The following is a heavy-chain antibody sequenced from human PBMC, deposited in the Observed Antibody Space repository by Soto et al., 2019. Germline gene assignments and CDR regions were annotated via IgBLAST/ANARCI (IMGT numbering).Heavy chain of an antibody. D-gene: IGHD6-13*01. CDR2: IYYSGST. V-gene: IGHV4-59*01. CDR3: ARAFFSASGVTAAAGTDYYYYYGMDV. J-gene: IGHJ6*02. CDR1: GGSISSYY. Sequence: SQTLSLTCTVSGGSISSYYWSWIRQPPGKGLEWIGYIYYSGSTNYNPSLKSRVTISVDTSKDQFSLKLSSVTAADTAVYYCARAFFSASGVTAAAGTDYYYYYGMDVWGQGTTVTVSS.